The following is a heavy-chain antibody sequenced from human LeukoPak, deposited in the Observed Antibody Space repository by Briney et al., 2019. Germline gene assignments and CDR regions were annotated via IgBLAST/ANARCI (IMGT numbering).Heavy chain of an antibody. CDR2: ISDSGHYT. Sequence: GGSLRLSCPASGFTFSSYTMHWVRQAPGKGLEWVSAISDSGHYTYYADSVKGRFTISRDNSKNTLYLQMNSLRAEDTAVYYCANLVTTSNDFDYWGQGTLVTVSS. CDR1: GFTFSSYT. D-gene: IGHD4-17*01. CDR3: ANLVTTSNDFDY. V-gene: IGHV3-23*01. J-gene: IGHJ4*02.